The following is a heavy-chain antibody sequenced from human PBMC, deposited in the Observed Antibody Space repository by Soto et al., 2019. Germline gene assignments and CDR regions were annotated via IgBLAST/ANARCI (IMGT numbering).Heavy chain of an antibody. Sequence: ETLSLTCAIYGGAFINYYWNWSGHPPGKGREWMVKINHNGSTNYSPSLKSRLTISVDTSKNQFSLKLISVTAADTAVYFCGRGRGYSNAWGSYYSGMDVWGQGTTVTVSS. V-gene: IGHV4-34*01. CDR3: GRGRGYSNAWGSYYSGMDV. CDR1: GGAFINYY. J-gene: IGHJ6*02. D-gene: IGHD6-19*01. CDR2: INHNGST.